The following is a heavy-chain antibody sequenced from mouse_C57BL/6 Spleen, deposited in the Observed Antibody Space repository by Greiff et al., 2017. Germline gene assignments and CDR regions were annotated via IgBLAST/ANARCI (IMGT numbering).Heavy chain of an antibody. J-gene: IGHJ1*03. CDR3: ASRGDGNHWYFDV. Sequence: QVQLQQPGAELVMPGASVKLSCKASGYTFTSYWMHWVKQRPGQGLEWIGEIDPSDSYTNYNQKFKGKSTLTVDKSSSTAYMQLSSLTSEDSAVYYCASRGDGNHWYFDVWGTGTTVTVSS. CDR1: GYTFTSYW. D-gene: IGHD2-1*01. CDR2: IDPSDSYT. V-gene: IGHV1-69*01.